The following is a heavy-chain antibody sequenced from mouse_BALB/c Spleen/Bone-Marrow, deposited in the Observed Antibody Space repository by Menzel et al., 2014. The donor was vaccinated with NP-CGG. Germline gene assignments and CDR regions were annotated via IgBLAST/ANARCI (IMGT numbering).Heavy chain of an antibody. D-gene: IGHD1-1*01. Sequence: QVQLQQSGAELARPGASVKMSCQASGYTFTRYTMHWEKQRPGQGLEWIGYINPSSAYTNYNQKFKDEATLTADKSSSTAYMQLSSLPSEDSAVYYCTIRYYAMDYWGQGTSVTVSS. J-gene: IGHJ4*01. CDR1: GYTFTRYT. V-gene: IGHV1-4*01. CDR3: TIRYYAMDY. CDR2: INPSSAYT.